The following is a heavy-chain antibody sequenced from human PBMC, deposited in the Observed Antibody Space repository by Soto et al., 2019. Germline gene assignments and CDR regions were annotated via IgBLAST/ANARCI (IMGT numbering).Heavy chain of an antibody. CDR1: GYTFTSYG. CDR2: IIPIFGTA. V-gene: IGHV1-69*13. Sequence: GASVKVSCKASGYTFTSYGISWVRQAPGQGLEWMGGIIPIFGTANYAQKFQGRATITADESTSTAYMELSSLRSEDTAVYYCARIRCSSTSCQDQYYYYYGMDVWGQGTTVTVSS. J-gene: IGHJ6*02. D-gene: IGHD2-2*01. CDR3: ARIRCSSTSCQDQYYYYYGMDV.